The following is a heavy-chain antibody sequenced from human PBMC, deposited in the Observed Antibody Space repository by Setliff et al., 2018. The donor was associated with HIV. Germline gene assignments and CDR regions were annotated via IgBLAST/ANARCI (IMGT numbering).Heavy chain of an antibody. CDR1: GYTFTNYD. D-gene: IGHD4-4*01. Sequence: ASVKVSCKASGYTFTNYDINWVRQAPGHGLEWVGWMSPKSGYTDYAQKFQGRVTMTRVTSISTAYMELTRLTSDDTAVYYCARVTVSGRGLHFWGQGTLVTVSS. CDR3: ARVTVSGRGLHF. J-gene: IGHJ4*02. V-gene: IGHV1-2*02. CDR2: MSPKSGYT.